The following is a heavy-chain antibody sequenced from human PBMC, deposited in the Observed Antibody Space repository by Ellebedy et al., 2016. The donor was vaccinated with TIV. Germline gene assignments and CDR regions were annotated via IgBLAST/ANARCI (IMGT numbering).Heavy chain of an antibody. Sequence: PGGSLRLSCTASAFTFSAYGMHWVRQAPGKGLEGVAVISHDGSKTYYADSVKGRSTISRDNSQNTVDLHMSSLRSEDTAVYYCARDKANRYLDHWGQGTLVTVSS. CDR3: ARDKANRYLDH. D-gene: IGHD1-14*01. CDR1: AFTFSAYG. J-gene: IGHJ4*02. V-gene: IGHV3-30*03. CDR2: ISHDGSKT.